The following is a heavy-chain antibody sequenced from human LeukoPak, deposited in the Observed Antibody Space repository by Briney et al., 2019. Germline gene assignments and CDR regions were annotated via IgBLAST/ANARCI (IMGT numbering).Heavy chain of an antibody. D-gene: IGHD2-21*02. CDR2: ISSGRTE. V-gene: IGHV3-48*04. CDR1: GFTFSMHS. CDR3: TSWGDTTAEYFQR. J-gene: IGHJ1*01. Sequence: PGGSLRLSCVASGFTFSMHSLNWVRQTPGKGLEWVSYISSGRTEFYADSVKGRFTISRDNAQNSMYLQMNSLRVEDTAVYYCTSWGDTTAEYFQRWGQGTLVTVSS.